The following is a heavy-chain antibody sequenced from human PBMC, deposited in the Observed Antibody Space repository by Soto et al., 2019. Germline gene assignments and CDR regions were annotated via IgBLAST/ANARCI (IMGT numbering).Heavy chain of an antibody. Sequence: PSETLSLTCTVSGGSISSSSYYWGWIRQPPGKGLEWIGSIYYSGSTYYNPSLKSRVTISVDTSKNQFSLKLSSVNAADTAVYYCARRGSYYDFWSGYPTSGYYGMDVWGQGTRVTVSS. V-gene: IGHV4-39*01. D-gene: IGHD3-3*01. CDR1: GGSISSSSYY. J-gene: IGHJ6*02. CDR2: IYYSGST. CDR3: ARRGSYYDFWSGYPTSGYYGMDV.